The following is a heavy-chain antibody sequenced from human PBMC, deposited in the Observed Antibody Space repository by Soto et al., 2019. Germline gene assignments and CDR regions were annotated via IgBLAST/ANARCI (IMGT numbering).Heavy chain of an antibody. CDR1: RSTFTNFY. J-gene: IGHJ4*02. D-gene: IGHD6-19*01. CDR3: ASSSDWSPLLDY. Sequence: ASVKVSCKASRSTFTNFYLHWVRQAPGQRPEWMGWINNGGGTIYAQKFQGRLTMTRDTSITTAYMELSRLSSDDTAFYYCASSSDWSPLLDYWGQGTLVTVPQ. V-gene: IGHV1-2*02. CDR2: INNGGGT.